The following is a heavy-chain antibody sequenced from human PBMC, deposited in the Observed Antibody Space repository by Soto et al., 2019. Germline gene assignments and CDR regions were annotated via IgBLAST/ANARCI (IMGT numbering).Heavy chain of an antibody. Sequence: QVQLVQSGAEVTKPGSSVTVSCKASGGTFSSYAISWVRQAPGQGLEWMGGIIPIFGTANYAQKFQGRVTIAADESTRTAYMELSSLRSEDTAVYYCASGGRGGSGYLNDYWGQGTLVTVSS. CDR3: ASGGRGGSGYLNDY. CDR1: GGTFSSYA. V-gene: IGHV1-69*12. D-gene: IGHD3-22*01. J-gene: IGHJ4*02. CDR2: IIPIFGTA.